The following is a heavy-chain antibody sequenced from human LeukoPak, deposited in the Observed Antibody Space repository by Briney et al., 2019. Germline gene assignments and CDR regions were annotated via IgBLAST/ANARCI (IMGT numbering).Heavy chain of an antibody. J-gene: IGHJ4*02. D-gene: IGHD2-15*01. CDR1: GFTCYDYG. CDR3: AKADVVVAAPPYSIEY. CDR2: TSGDSGST. Sequence: GGYLRLSSAGSGFTCYDYGMHWVRQAPGKGLVWFSLTSGDSGSTDYADSVKGRFTISRDNSKNYLYLQINSLRTEDTAYCYCAKADVVVAAPPYSIEYWGQGTLVTLPS. V-gene: IGHV3-43*02.